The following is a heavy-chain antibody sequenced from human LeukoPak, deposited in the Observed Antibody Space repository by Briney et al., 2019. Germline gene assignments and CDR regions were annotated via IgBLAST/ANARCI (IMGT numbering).Heavy chain of an antibody. D-gene: IGHD3-3*01. CDR2: INHSGST. J-gene: IGHJ4*02. Sequence: SETLSLTCAVYGGSFSGYYWSWIRQPPGKGLEWIGEINHSGSTNYNPSLKSRVTISVDTSKNQFSLKLSSVTAADTAVYYCARGRFAGLDYWGQGTQVTVSS. CDR1: GGSFSGYY. V-gene: IGHV4-34*01. CDR3: ARGRFAGLDY.